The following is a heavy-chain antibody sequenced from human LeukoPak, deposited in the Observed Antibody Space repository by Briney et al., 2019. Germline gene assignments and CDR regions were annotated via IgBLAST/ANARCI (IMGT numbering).Heavy chain of an antibody. Sequence: GGSLRLSCAASGFTFSRYWMGWVRHAAGKGGGWVSRIKGDGSYFNHADRVEGRFTISRDNAKNSLYLQMNSLRAEDTAVYYCARDVVVVPAAISEYSYYGMDVWGQGTTVTVSS. CDR2: IKGDGSYF. CDR3: ARDVVVVPAAISEYSYYGMDV. V-gene: IGHV3-74*01. CDR1: GFTFSRYW. D-gene: IGHD2-2*02. J-gene: IGHJ6*02.